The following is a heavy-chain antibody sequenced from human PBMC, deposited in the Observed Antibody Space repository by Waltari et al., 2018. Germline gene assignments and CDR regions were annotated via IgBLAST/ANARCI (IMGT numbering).Heavy chain of an antibody. Sequence: QLQLQESGPGLVKPSETLSLTCTVSGGSISSSSYYWGWIRQPPGKGLEWIGSINYSGSTYYNPSLKSRVTISVDTSKNQFSLKLSSVTAADTAVYYCARQVSGGAARFFDYWGQGTLVTVSS. CDR2: INYSGST. CDR1: GGSISSSSYY. D-gene: IGHD6-6*01. CDR3: ARQVSGGAARFFDY. J-gene: IGHJ4*02. V-gene: IGHV4-39*01.